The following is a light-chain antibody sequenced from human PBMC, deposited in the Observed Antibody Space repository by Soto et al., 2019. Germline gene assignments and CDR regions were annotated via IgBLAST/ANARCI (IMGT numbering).Light chain of an antibody. CDR1: QSVTSF. Sequence: EILLTQTPGTLSLSPGERATLSFRASQSVTSFLAWYQQKPGQTPRLLIYDASIRATGIPARFSGSGSGTDFTLTISSLEPEDFAVYYCQQRSYWISSCQGTRLENK. J-gene: IGKJ5*01. CDR2: DAS. V-gene: IGKV3-11*01. CDR3: QQRSYWIS.